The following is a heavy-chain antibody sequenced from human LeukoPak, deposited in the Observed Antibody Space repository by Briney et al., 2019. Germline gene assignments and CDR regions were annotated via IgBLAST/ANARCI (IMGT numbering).Heavy chain of an antibody. V-gene: IGHV4-59*01. CDR2: IYYSGST. D-gene: IGHD5-12*01. CDR1: GGSISSYY. J-gene: IGHJ4*02. Sequence: NPSETLSLTCTVSGGSISSYYWSWIRQPPGKGLEWIGYIYYSGSTNYNPPLKSRVTISVDTSKNQFSLKLSSVTAADTAVYYCASLARFGGYSDYWGQGTLVTVSS. CDR3: ASLARFGGYSDY.